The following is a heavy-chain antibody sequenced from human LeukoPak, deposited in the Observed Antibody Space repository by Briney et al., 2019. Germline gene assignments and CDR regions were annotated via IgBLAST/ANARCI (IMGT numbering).Heavy chain of an antibody. CDR2: FWSDGRQK. CDR3: ARDDDGSGKYGQLY. D-gene: IGHD3-10*01. CDR1: GFIFSNYG. Sequence: PGRSLRLSCAASGFIFSNYGFHWARQAPGKGLEWVAVFWSDGRQKYYVDSVKGRFTVSRDTSKKTVYLQMNSLRAEDTAVYYCARDDDGSGKYGQLYWGQGTLVTVSS. V-gene: IGHV3-33*01. J-gene: IGHJ4*02.